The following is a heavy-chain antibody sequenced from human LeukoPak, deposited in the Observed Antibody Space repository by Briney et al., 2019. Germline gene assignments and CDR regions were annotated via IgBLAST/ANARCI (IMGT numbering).Heavy chain of an antibody. Sequence: SVKVSCTASGGTFSSYAISWVRQAPGQGLEWMGGIIPIFGTANYAQKFQGRVTITADESTSTAYMELSSLRSEDTAVYYCARVEDVDTAMVPVWGQGTMVTVSS. CDR3: ARVEDVDTAMVPV. D-gene: IGHD5-18*01. V-gene: IGHV1-69*01. J-gene: IGHJ3*01. CDR2: IIPIFGTA. CDR1: GGTFSSYA.